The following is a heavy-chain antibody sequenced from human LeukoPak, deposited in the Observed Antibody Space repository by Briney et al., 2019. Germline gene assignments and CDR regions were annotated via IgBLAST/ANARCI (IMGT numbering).Heavy chain of an antibody. CDR3: ARAYYYDSRVCYYAFSDY. CDR2: INWSGSST. J-gene: IGHJ4*02. D-gene: IGHD3-22*01. V-gene: IGHV3-20*04. Sequence: GGSLRLSCAASGFNFDDYGMTWVRQAPGRGLEWVSGINWSGSSTNYADSVKGRFTISRDSAKNSLYLQMNGLRAEDTALYYCARAYYYDSRVCYYAFSDYWGQGTLVTVSS. CDR1: GFNFDDYG.